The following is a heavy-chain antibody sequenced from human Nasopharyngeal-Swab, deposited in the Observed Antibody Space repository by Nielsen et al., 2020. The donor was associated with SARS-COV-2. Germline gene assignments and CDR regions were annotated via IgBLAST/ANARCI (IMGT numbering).Heavy chain of an antibody. J-gene: IGHJ2*01. Sequence: SETLSLTCTVSGGSISSYYWSWIRQPAGKGLEWIGRIYTSGSTNYNPSLKSRVTISVDTSKNQFSLKLSSVTAADTAVYYCARIAAPPWYFDLWGRGTLVTVSS. D-gene: IGHD6-6*01. CDR2: IYTSGST. V-gene: IGHV4-4*07. CDR1: GGSISSYY. CDR3: ARIAAPPWYFDL.